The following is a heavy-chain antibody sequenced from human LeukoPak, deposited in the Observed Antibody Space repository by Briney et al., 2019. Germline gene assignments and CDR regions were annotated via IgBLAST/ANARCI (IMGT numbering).Heavy chain of an antibody. CDR3: TREGNRPY. J-gene: IGHJ4*02. V-gene: IGHV3-49*04. Sequence: GGSLRLSCTASGFTFGDYAMSWVRQAPGKGLEWVGFIRSKAYGGTTEYAASVKGSFTISRDDSKSIAYLQMNSLKTEDTAVYYCTREGNRPYWGQGTLVTVSS. D-gene: IGHD2/OR15-2a*01. CDR2: IRSKAYGGTT. CDR1: GFTFGDYA.